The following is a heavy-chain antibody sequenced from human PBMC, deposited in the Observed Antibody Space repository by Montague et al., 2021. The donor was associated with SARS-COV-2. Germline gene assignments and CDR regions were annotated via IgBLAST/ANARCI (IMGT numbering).Heavy chain of an antibody. CDR1: GGSFSGYY. Sequence: SETLSLTCAVYGGSFSGYYWSWIRQSPGKGLEWIGEIYHSGSTNYNPSLKSRVTISVDTSKNQFSLKLSSVTAADTAVYYCARGSGCSGGSCYSDWDPHCADGIDVWGQGTTVTVSS. V-gene: IGHV4-34*01. J-gene: IGHJ6*02. D-gene: IGHD2-15*01. CDR2: IYHSGST. CDR3: ARGSGCSGGSCYSDWDPHCADGIDV.